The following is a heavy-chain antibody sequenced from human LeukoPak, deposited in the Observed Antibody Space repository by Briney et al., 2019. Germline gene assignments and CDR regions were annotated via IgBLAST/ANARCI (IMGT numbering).Heavy chain of an antibody. V-gene: IGHV3-9*01. CDR2: ISWNSGSI. J-gene: IGHJ4*02. D-gene: IGHD4-17*01. CDR3: GKGDYGVDDCFYDY. Sequence: GGSRELSGEASGYTFVDFALHWVRQVPGKGLDWVSGISWNSGSIGYADSVKGRFTISRDNAKNSLYLQMNSLRAEDTALYYCGKGDYGVDDCFYDYWGQGTLVTVSS. CDR1: GYTFVDFA.